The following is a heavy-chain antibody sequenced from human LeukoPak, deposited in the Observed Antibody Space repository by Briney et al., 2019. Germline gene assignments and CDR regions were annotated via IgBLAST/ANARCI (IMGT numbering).Heavy chain of an antibody. J-gene: IGHJ4*02. V-gene: IGHV3-7*04. D-gene: IGHD1-26*01. Sequence: ETGGSLRPSCAASGFTFTSYAMSWVRQAPGTGLEWVATINLDGGETYYVASVKGRFTISRDNAQNSLYLQMNSLRAEDTAVYYCARALLGEAGYWGQGTLVTVSS. CDR2: INLDGGET. CDR1: GFTFTSYA. CDR3: ARALLGEAGY.